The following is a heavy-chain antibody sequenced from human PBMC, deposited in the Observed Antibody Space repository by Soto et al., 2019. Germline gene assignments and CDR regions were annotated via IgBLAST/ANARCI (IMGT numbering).Heavy chain of an antibody. J-gene: IGHJ6*02. CDR3: ARAQERQRLGGNYYYAMDI. D-gene: IGHD5-12*01. V-gene: IGHV1-69*12. CDR1: GGTFNTFA. Sequence: QVQLVQSGAEVKKPGSSVKVSCKASGGTFNTFAISWVRQAPGQGFEWLGGIIPIFRTPDYAQKFQGRVTIIAYESASTAYRELSSLRSEDTAVYYCARAQERQRLGGNYYYAMDIWGQGTTVTVAS. CDR2: IIPIFRTP.